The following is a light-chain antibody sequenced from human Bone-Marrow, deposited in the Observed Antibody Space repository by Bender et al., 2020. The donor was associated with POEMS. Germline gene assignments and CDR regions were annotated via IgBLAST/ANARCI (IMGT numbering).Light chain of an antibody. CDR2: KDT. J-gene: IGLJ3*02. CDR1: KLGDKY. CDR3: QSADSSGTWV. Sequence: YEVTQPPSVSVSPGQTASLTCSGDKLGDKYASWYHQKPGQSPVLVIFKDTKRPSGIPERFSGSSSGTTVTLTISGVQAEDEADYYCQSADSSGTWVFGGGTKLTVL. V-gene: IGLV3-25*03.